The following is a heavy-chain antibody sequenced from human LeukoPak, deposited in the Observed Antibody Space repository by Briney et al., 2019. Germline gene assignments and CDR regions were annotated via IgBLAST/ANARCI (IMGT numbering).Heavy chain of an antibody. Sequence: ASVKVSCKASGYTFTTYAMHWVRQAPGQRLEWMGWINAGTGNTKFSQEFQGRVTFTRDTSASTAYMELTGLRSEDMAVYYCARGRDGYIPYNWFNPWGQGTLVTVSS. CDR3: ARGRDGYIPYNWFNP. CDR2: INAGTGNT. D-gene: IGHD5-24*01. J-gene: IGHJ5*02. CDR1: GYTFTTYA. V-gene: IGHV1-3*03.